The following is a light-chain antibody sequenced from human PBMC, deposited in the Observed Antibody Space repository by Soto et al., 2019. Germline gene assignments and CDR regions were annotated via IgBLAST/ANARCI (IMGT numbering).Light chain of an antibody. V-gene: IGLV1-44*01. CDR1: SSNIGGNN. J-gene: IGLJ2*01. CDR2: SNN. Sequence: QSVLTKPPSASGTPGQRVPLSCSGSSSNIGGNNVNWYQQLPGAAPKLLIYSNNQRPSGVPDRFAGSKSGTSASQAISGLHSEDEAEYYCAAWDYSLNGVVFGGGTKLTVL. CDR3: AAWDYSLNGVV.